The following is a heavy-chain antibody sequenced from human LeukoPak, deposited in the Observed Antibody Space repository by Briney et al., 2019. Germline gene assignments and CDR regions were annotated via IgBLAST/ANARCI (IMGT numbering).Heavy chain of an antibody. CDR3: AGAAYYRFDY. D-gene: IGHD1-26*01. CDR1: GFTFSSYW. Sequence: PGGSLRLSCAASGFTFSSYWVHWVRQAPGKGLEWVARINSDGSTINHADSVRGRFTSSRDNAENTLYLQMSSLRAEDTAIYFCAGAAYYRFDYWGQGTLVTVSS. CDR2: INSDGSTI. V-gene: IGHV3-74*01. J-gene: IGHJ4*02.